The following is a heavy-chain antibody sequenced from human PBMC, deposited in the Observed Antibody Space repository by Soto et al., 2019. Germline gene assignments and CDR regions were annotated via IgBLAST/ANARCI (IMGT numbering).Heavy chain of an antibody. CDR2: IWYDGSNK. V-gene: IGHV3-33*01. D-gene: IGHD3-3*01. CDR1: GFTFSSYG. CDR3: ARALYYDFWSGYTHDGMDV. J-gene: IGHJ6*02. Sequence: GGSLRLSCAASGFTFSSYGMHWVRQAPGKGLEWVAVIWYDGSNKYYADSVKGRFTISRDNSKNTLYLQMNSLRAEDTAVYYCARALYYDFWSGYTHDGMDVWGQGTTVTVSS.